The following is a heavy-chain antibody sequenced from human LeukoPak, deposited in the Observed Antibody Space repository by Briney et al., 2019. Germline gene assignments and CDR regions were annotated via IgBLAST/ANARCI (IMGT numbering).Heavy chain of an antibody. CDR2: IYTSGST. V-gene: IGHV4-61*02. J-gene: IGHJ4*02. D-gene: IGHD3-22*01. CDR1: GGSISSGSYY. Sequence: SEALSLTCTVSGGSISSGSYYWSWIRQPAGKGLEWIGRIYTSGSTNYNPSLKSRVTISVDTSKNQFSLKLSSVTAADTAVYYCARGEHYDSSGYFFYWGQGTLVTVSS. CDR3: ARGEHYDSSGYFFY.